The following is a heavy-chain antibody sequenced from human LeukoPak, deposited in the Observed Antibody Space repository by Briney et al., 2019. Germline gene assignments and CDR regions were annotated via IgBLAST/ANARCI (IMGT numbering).Heavy chain of an antibody. CDR1: GGTFSSYA. J-gene: IGHJ5*02. V-gene: IGHV1-69*13. Sequence: SVKVSCKASGGTFSSYAISWVRQAPGQGLEWMGGIIPIFGTANYAQKFQGRVTITADESTSTAYMELSSLRSEDTAVYYCAREDRIPYNWFDPWGQGTLVTISS. CDR3: AREDRIPYNWFDP. CDR2: IIPIFGTA. D-gene: IGHD5-18*01.